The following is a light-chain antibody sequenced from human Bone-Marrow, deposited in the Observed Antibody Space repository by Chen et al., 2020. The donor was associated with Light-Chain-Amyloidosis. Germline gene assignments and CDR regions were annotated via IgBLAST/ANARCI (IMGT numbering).Light chain of an antibody. CDR2: GAS. J-gene: IGKJ4*01. V-gene: IGKV3-15*01. CDR1: QSVGSN. CDR3: QQYDYWPPLT. Sequence: VMTQSPATLSVSPGERVTLSCRASQSVGSNLAWYQQRPGQAPRLLIYGASTRATGIPARFSGGGSGTEFTLTISSLQSEDFAVYYCQQYDYWPPLTFGAGTKVEMK.